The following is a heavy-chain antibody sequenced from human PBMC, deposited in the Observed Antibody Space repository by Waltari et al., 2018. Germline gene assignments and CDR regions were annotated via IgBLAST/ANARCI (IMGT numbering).Heavy chain of an antibody. J-gene: IGHJ4*02. CDR3: QRGRWRLTLGYFDY. D-gene: IGHD2-21*02. Sequence: VQLQPWGAGLLKPSAPLSLTCAVYGGSFSGSYRSWLRPPPGKEREWMGEINHSGSTNYNPSLKGRVTISVDTSKNQFPLKLSSVTAADTAVYYCQRGRWRLTLGYFDYWGQGTLVTVSS. V-gene: IGHV4-34*01. CDR2: INHSGST. CDR1: GGSFSGSY.